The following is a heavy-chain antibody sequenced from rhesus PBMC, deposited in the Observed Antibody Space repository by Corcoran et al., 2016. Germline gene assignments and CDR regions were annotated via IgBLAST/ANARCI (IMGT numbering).Heavy chain of an antibody. CDR3: LRGGWNAHFDY. V-gene: IGHV1-200*01. J-gene: IGHJ4*01. CDR1: GYTFSPYY. D-gene: IGHD1-14*01. CDR2: SGPDNGNA. Sequence: QVQLVQSGPEVKKPGTSMKVSCKASGYTFSPYYINWVRQAHGQGLVWMGWSGPDNGNAGPAQKFRGRVIMTRDTSTSTAYMELNSLTSEDTAVYYCLRGGWNAHFDYWGQGVLVTVSS.